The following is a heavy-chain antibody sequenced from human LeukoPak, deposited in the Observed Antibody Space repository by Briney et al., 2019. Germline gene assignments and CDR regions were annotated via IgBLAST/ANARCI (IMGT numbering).Heavy chain of an antibody. CDR3: ARERGLWPAYDYCMDV. V-gene: IGHV4-4*07. D-gene: IGHD3-16*01. Sequence: SETLSLTCTVSGGSINPYYWSWIRQPAGKGLEWIGRIYTSGSTDYNPSLKSRVTMSVDTSKNQFSLKLNSVTAADTAVYYCARERGLWPAYDYCMDVWGKGTMVTVSS. CDR1: GGSINPYY. J-gene: IGHJ6*03. CDR2: IYTSGST.